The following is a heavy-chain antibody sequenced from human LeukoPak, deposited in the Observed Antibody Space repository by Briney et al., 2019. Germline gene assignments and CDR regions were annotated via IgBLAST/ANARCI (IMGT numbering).Heavy chain of an antibody. D-gene: IGHD6-13*01. CDR3: ARHLPGIAAAGRFDP. CDR2: ISYSGST. CDR1: GGSIGSGTYY. Sequence: PSQTLSLTCTVSGGSIGSGTYYWSWIRQHPGKGLEWIGYISYSGSTNYNPSLKSRVTISVDTSKNQFSLKLSSVTAADTAVYYCARHLPGIAAAGRFDPWGQGTLVTVSS. V-gene: IGHV4-30-4*08. J-gene: IGHJ5*02.